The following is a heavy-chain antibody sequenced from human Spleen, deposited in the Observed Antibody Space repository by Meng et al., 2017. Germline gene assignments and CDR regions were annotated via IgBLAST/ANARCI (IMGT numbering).Heavy chain of an antibody. D-gene: IGHD6-13*01. V-gene: IGHV3-23*01. Sequence: GESLKISCAASGFTFSSHAMSWVRQAPGKGLEWVSSLSGSGNSANYADSVKGRFTISRDNSKNTLYLQMNSLRAEDTAVYYCAKSQIAAAGTGAFDIWGQGTMVTVSS. CDR1: GFTFSSHA. J-gene: IGHJ3*02. CDR2: LSGSGNSA. CDR3: AKSQIAAAGTGAFDI.